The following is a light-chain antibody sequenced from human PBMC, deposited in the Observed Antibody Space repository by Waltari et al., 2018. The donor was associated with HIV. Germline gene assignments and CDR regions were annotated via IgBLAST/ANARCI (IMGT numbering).Light chain of an antibody. CDR3: QSYDSTLSGPRV. Sequence: SVSGAPGQGGTISCTGSSSNIGAGYDVHWYRHLPGTAPKLLIHENNKRPSGVPDRFSGSRSGTSASLAISGLQADDEADYYCQSYDSTLSGPRVFGTGTKVTVL. V-gene: IGLV1-40*01. J-gene: IGLJ1*01. CDR1: SSNIGAGYD. CDR2: ENN.